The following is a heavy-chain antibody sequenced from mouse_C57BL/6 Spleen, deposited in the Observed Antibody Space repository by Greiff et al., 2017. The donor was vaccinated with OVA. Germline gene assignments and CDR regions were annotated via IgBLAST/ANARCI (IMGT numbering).Heavy chain of an antibody. Sequence: QVQLQQPGAELVKPGASVKMSCKASGYTFTSYWITWVKQRPGQGLEWFGDFYPGSGSTNYNEKFKSKATLTVDTSSSTAYMQLSSLTSEDSAVYYCAVSTTVVATWDYWGQGTTLTVSS. CDR3: AVSTTVVATWDY. CDR2: FYPGSGST. J-gene: IGHJ2*01. V-gene: IGHV1-55*01. D-gene: IGHD1-1*01. CDR1: GYTFTSYW.